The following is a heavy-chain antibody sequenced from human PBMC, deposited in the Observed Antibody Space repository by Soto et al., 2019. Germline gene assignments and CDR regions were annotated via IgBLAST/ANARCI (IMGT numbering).Heavy chain of an antibody. CDR2: INPGTGDT. CDR3: ARDGVALGFDP. V-gene: IGHV1-2*02. D-gene: IGHD3-3*01. CDR1: GYTFTGYY. J-gene: IGHJ5*02. Sequence: QVQLVQSGAEVKKPGASVKVSCKAFGYTFTGYYMHWVRQAPGQGLEWMGWINPGTGDTNSAQKFQGRVTMTRDTSINTASMELRRLTSDDTAVYFCARDGVALGFDPWGQGTLVTVSS.